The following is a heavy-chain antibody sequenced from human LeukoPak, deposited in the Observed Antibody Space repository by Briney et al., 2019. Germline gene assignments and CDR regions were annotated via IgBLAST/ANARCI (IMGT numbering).Heavy chain of an antibody. Sequence: GASVKVSCKASGYTFTGYYMHWVRQAPGQGLEWMGWINPNSGGTNYAQKFQGRVTMTRDTSISTAYMELSRLRSDGTAVYYCARQEKDGYNQNDDAFDIWGQGTMVTVSS. J-gene: IGHJ3*02. CDR1: GYTFTGYY. V-gene: IGHV1-2*02. CDR2: INPNSGGT. D-gene: IGHD5-24*01. CDR3: ARQEKDGYNQNDDAFDI.